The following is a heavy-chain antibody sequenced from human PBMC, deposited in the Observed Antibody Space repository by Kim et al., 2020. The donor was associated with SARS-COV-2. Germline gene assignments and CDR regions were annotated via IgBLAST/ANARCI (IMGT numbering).Heavy chain of an antibody. V-gene: IGHV4-59*09. Sequence: MYCSGGTRDNPSRQSRVTMSVDTSKNQFPLKLGSVTAADTAVYCCARGFDYWGQGTLVTVSS. CDR3: ARGFDY. J-gene: IGHJ4*02. CDR2: MYCSGGT.